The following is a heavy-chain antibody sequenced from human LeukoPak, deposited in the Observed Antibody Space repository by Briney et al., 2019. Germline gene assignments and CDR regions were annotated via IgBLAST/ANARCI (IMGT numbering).Heavy chain of an antibody. J-gene: IGHJ5*02. D-gene: IGHD2-15*01. CDR3: ARGGSGLGP. Sequence: SETLSLTCAVSGGSIGSGGYSWSWIRQPPGKGLEWIGYIYHSGSTYYNPSLKSRVTISVDRSKNQFSLKLSSVTAADTAVYYCARGGSGLGPWGQGTLVTVSS. CDR2: IYHSGST. CDR1: GGSIGSGGYS. V-gene: IGHV4-30-2*01.